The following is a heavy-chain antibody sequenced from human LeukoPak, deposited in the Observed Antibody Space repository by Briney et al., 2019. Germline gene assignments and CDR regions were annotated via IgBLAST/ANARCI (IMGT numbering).Heavy chain of an antibody. V-gene: IGHV3-7*01. D-gene: IGHD3-10*01. Sequence: PGGSLRLSCAASGFTFSSYWMSWVRQAPGKGLEWVANIKQDGSEKYYVDSVKGRFTISRDNAKNSLYLQMNSLRAEDTAVYYCAKVYGSGSYSGSDAFDIWGQGTMVTVSS. CDR1: GFTFSSYW. CDR2: IKQDGSEK. J-gene: IGHJ3*02. CDR3: AKVYGSGSYSGSDAFDI.